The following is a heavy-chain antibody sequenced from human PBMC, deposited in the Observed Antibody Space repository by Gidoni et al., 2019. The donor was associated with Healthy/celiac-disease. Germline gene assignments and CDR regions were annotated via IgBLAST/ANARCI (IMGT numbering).Heavy chain of an antibody. CDR2: ISAYNVTT. J-gene: IGHJ6*02. D-gene: IGHD4-4*01. Sequence: QVQLVQSGAEVKKPGASVKVSCKAAGYTFTSYGISWVRQAPGQGLEWMGWISAYNVTTTSAQKLQVRFTMTTDTSTSTAYMGLRSLGSDDTAVYYCARRRHTTYYYYYGMDVWGQGTTVTVSS. CDR3: ARRRHTTYYYYYGMDV. CDR1: GYTFTSYG. V-gene: IGHV1-18*01.